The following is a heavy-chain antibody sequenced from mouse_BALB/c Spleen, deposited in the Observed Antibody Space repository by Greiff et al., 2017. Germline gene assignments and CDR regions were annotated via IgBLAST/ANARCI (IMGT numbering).Heavy chain of an antibody. Sequence: DVMLVESGGGLVKPGGSLKLSCAASGFTFSSYAMSWVRQTPEKRLEWVATISSGGSYTYYPDSVKGRFTISRDNARNILYLQMSSLRSEDTAMYYCARGGYYRYDVNYAMDYWGQGTSGTVSS. CDR2: ISSGGSYT. V-gene: IGHV5-9-1*01. CDR1: GFTFSSYA. D-gene: IGHD2-14*01. CDR3: ARGGYYRYDVNYAMDY. J-gene: IGHJ4*01.